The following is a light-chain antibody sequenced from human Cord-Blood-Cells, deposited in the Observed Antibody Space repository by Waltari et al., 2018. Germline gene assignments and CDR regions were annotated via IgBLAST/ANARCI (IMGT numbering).Light chain of an antibody. CDR2: AAS. Sequence: DIQMTQSPSSLSASVADRVTITCRASQSISSYLNWYQQKPGKAPKLLIYAASSLQRGVPSRFSGSGSGTDFTLTISSLQPEDFATYYCQQSYSTPLTFGGGTKVEIK. J-gene: IGKJ4*01. V-gene: IGKV1-39*01. CDR3: QQSYSTPLT. CDR1: QSISSY.